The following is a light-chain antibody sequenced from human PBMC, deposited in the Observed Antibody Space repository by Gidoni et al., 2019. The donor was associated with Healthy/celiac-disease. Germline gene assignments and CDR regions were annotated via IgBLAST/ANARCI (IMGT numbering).Light chain of an antibody. Sequence: SYELTQPSSVSVSPGQTARINCSGDVLAKKYARWFQQKPGQAPVLVIYKDSARPSGIPERFSGSSSGTTVTLTISGAQVEDEADYYCYSAADNNLRVFGGGTKLTVL. CDR1: VLAKKY. CDR2: KDS. J-gene: IGLJ3*02. CDR3: YSAADNNLRV. V-gene: IGLV3-27*01.